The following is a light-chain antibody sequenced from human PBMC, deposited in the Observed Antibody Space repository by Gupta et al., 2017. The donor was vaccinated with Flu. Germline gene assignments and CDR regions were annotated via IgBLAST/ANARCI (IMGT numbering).Light chain of an antibody. CDR1: QSVSSSY. CDR2: GAS. Sequence: EIVLTQSPGTLSLSPGERATPSCRASQSVSSSYLAWYQQKPGQAPRLLIYGASSRATGIPARFSGSGSGTDFTLTISRLEPEDFAVYYCQQYGSSPLTFGGGTKVEIK. V-gene: IGKV3-20*01. CDR3: QQYGSSPLT. J-gene: IGKJ4*01.